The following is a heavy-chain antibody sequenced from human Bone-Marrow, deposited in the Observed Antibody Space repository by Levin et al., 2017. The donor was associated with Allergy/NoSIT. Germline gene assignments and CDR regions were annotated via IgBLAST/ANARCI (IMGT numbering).Heavy chain of an antibody. D-gene: IGHD5-18*01. CDR2: ISAYNGNT. CDR3: ARDYGYSYGLGFWWFDP. V-gene: IGHV1-18*01. J-gene: IGHJ5*02. Sequence: GESLKISCKASGYTFTSYGISWVRQAPGQGLEWMGWISAYNGNTNYAQKLQGRVTMTTDTSTSTAYMELRSLRSDDTAVYYCARDYGYSYGLGFWWFDPWGQGTLVTVSS. CDR1: GYTFTSYG.